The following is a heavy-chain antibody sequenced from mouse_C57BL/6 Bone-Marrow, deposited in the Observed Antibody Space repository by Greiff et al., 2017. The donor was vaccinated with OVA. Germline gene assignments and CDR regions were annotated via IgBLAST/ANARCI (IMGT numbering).Heavy chain of an antibody. CDR1: GFTFSDYY. V-gene: IGHV5-12*01. D-gene: IGHD1-1*01. CDR3: ARQDLLREAWFAY. CDR2: ISNGGGST. Sequence: EVKLMESGGGLVQPGGSLKLSCAASGFTFSDYYMSWVRQTPEQRLEWVAYISNGGGSTYYPDTVKGRFTISRDNAKNTLYLQMSRLKSEDTAMYYCARQDLLREAWFAYWGQGTLVTVSA. J-gene: IGHJ3*01.